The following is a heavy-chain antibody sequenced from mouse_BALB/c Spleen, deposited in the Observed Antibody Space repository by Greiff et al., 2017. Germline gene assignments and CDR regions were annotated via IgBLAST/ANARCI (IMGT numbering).Heavy chain of an antibody. J-gene: IGHJ2*01. V-gene: IGHV5-9-3*01. CDR3: ARQRTGGYYFDY. CDR2: ISSGGSYT. Sequence: EVNVVESGGGLVKPGGSLKLSCAASGFTFSSYAMSWVRQTPEKRLEWVATISSGGSYTYYPDSVKGRFTISRDNAKNTLYLQMSSLRSEDTAMYYCARQRTGGYYFDYWGQGTTLTVSS. CDR1: GFTFSSYA.